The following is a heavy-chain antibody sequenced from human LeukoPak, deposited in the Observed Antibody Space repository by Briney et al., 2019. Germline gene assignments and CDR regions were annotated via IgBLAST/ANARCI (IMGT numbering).Heavy chain of an antibody. D-gene: IGHD3-10*01. J-gene: IGHJ6*04. Sequence: ASVKVSCKVSGYTLTELSMHWVRQAPGKGLEWVGGFDPEDGETIYAQKFQGRVTMTEDTSTDTAYMELSSLRSEDTAVYYCATARGSGAYYYGMDVWSKGTTVTVSS. CDR1: GYTLTELS. V-gene: IGHV1-24*01. CDR3: ATARGSGAYYYGMDV. CDR2: FDPEDGET.